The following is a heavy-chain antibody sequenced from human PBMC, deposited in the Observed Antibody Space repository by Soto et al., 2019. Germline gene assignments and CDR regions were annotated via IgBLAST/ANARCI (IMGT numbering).Heavy chain of an antibody. CDR2: IIPIFNSA. V-gene: IGHV1-69*01. CDR3: AREVTVASYSFDF. D-gene: IGHD5-12*01. J-gene: IGHJ4*02. Sequence: QVQLVQSGAEVKRPGSSVKVSCKASGGTFNNYALSWVRQAPGQGLEWMGGIIPIFNSANYAQKFQGRVTITADDSTSTAYMELRSLRPDDKAVYYCAREVTVASYSFDFWGQGTLVTVSS. CDR1: GGTFNNYA.